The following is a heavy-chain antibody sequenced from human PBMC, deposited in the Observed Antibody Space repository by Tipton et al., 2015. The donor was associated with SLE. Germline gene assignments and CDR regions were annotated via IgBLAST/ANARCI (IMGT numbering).Heavy chain of an antibody. J-gene: IGHJ4*02. CDR3: ARDEYRYDTTGYHLLGHFDF. V-gene: IGHV4-39*07. CDR1: GGSISSSPYY. D-gene: IGHD3-22*01. Sequence: PGLVKPSETLSLTCTVSGGSISSSPYYWGWLRQPPGKGLEWIGGISYGGSTYYNPSLKSRVTLSVDTSKNQFSLNLSSVTAADTAVYYCARDEYRYDTTGYHLLGHFDFWGQGTLVTVSS. CDR2: ISYGGST.